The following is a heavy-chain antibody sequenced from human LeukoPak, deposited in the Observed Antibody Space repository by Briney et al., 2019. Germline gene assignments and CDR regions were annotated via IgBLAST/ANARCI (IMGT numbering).Heavy chain of an antibody. Sequence: ASVKVSCKASGYTFTSYGISWVRQAPGQGLGWMGWISAYNGNTNYAQKLQGRVTMTTDTSTSTAYMELRSLRSDDTDVYYCARDYCSSTSCFGAHWFDPWGQGTLVTVSS. J-gene: IGHJ5*02. D-gene: IGHD2-2*01. CDR1: GYTFTSYG. CDR2: ISAYNGNT. CDR3: ARDYCSSTSCFGAHWFDP. V-gene: IGHV1-18*01.